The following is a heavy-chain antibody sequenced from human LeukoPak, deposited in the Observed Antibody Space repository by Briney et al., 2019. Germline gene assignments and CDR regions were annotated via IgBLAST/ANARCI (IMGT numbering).Heavy chain of an antibody. V-gene: IGHV1-3*02. CDR2: TNVATGNT. J-gene: IGHJ4*02. CDR1: GYSFTNYA. D-gene: IGHD4-23*01. CDR3: ARSPGGNARTWLDY. Sequence: ASVKVSCKASGYSFTNYALHWVRQAHGQRLEWMGWTNVATGNTRFSQDFQGKLTITIDTSASTSYMELSSLRSEDTAVYYCARSPGGNARTWLDYWGQGALVTVSS.